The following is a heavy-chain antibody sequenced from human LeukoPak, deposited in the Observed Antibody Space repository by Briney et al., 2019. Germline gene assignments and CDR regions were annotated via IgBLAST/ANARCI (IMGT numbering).Heavy chain of an antibody. CDR3: TRVFVGDEYSSSGY. CDR1: GFTFSRYY. Sequence: PGGSLRLSCAASGFTFSRYYMHWVRQAPGKGLVWVSRINSDGRSTTYADSVRGRFTVSRDNAKNTLYLQMNSLKVEDTAMYYCTRVFVGDEYSSSGYWGQGTLVTVYS. CDR2: INSDGRST. J-gene: IGHJ4*02. D-gene: IGHD6-13*01. V-gene: IGHV3-74*01.